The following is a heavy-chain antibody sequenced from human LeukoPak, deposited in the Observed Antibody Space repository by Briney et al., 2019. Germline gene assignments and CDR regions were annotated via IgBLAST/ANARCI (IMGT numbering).Heavy chain of an antibody. Sequence: ASVKVSCKASGYTFTSYDINWVRQATGQGLERMGWMNPNSGNTGYAQKFQGRVTMTRNTSISTAYMELSSLRSEDTAVYYCARSSRGHFHYYYYGMDVWGQGTTVTVSS. V-gene: IGHV1-8*01. CDR1: GYTFTSYD. CDR2: MNPNSGNT. D-gene: IGHD6-25*01. J-gene: IGHJ6*02. CDR3: ARSSRGHFHYYYYGMDV.